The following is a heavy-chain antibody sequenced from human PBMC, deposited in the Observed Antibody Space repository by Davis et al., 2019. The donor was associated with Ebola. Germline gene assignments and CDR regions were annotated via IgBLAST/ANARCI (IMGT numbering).Heavy chain of an antibody. Sequence: GESLKISCQGSGYFFVNYWIGWMRQTPEKGLEWMGIMYPGDADARYSPAFEGQIRMSVDKSVNTVYLQWISLKASDTAIYYCARAKTAVTQGLDYWGQGTQVTVSS. V-gene: IGHV5-51*01. CDR1: GYFFVNYW. J-gene: IGHJ4*02. CDR3: ARAKTAVTQGLDY. D-gene: IGHD4-17*01. CDR2: MYPGDADA.